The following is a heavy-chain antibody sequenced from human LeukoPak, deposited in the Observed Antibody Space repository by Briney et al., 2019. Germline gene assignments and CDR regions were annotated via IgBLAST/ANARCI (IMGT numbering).Heavy chain of an antibody. V-gene: IGHV1-2*02. J-gene: IGHJ6*02. CDR2: INPNSGGT. CDR3: ARSGNGMDV. D-gene: IGHD6-25*01. Sequence: ASVKVSCKASGYTFTGYYVHWVRQAPGQGLEWMGWINPNSGGTNYAQNFQGRFTMTRDTSISTAYMELSRLRPDDAAVYYCARSGNGMDVWGQGTTLTVPS. CDR1: GYTFTGYY.